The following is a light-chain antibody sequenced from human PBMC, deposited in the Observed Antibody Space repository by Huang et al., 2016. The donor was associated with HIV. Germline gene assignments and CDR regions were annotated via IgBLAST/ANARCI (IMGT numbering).Light chain of an antibody. CDR3: QQSYSTPLT. CDR2: AAS. J-gene: IGKJ4*01. V-gene: IGKV1-39*01. CDR1: QSISSY. Sequence: DIQMTQSPSSLSASVGDRDTITCRASQSISSYLNWYQQKPGKAPKILIYAASSLQSGVQERFSGRGYGKDCTLTSSSLQPEDVATYYCQQSYSTPLTFGGGTKGEIK.